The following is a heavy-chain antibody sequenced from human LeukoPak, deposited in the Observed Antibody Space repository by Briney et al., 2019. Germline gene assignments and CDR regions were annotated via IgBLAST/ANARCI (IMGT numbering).Heavy chain of an antibody. CDR2: MNPNSGNT. J-gene: IGHJ4*02. V-gene: IGHV1-8*03. CDR3: ARVSQYDFWSGYRGRYFDY. Sequence: ASVKVSCKASGYTFTSYDINWVRQATGQGLEWMGWMNPNSGNTGYAQKFQGRVTITRNTSISTAYMELSSLRSEDTAVYYCARVSQYDFWSGYRGRYFDYWGQGTLVTVSS. CDR1: GYTFTSYD. D-gene: IGHD3-3*01.